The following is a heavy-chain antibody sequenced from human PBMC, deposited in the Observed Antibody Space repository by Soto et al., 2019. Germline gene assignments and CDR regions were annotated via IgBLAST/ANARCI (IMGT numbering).Heavy chain of an antibody. CDR3: ARDLGEVSAL. D-gene: IGHD3-10*01. V-gene: IGHV3-21*01. J-gene: IGHJ4*02. Sequence: EEQLVESGGHLVRPGGSLRLSCVASGFRFSGSTMNWVRQAPGKGLNWVSSISSSSHYIYYADSLKGRFTISRDHAKNSLFLQMNSLRAEDTAVYYCARDLGEVSALWGQGTLVTVSS. CDR2: ISSSSHYI. CDR1: GFRFSGST.